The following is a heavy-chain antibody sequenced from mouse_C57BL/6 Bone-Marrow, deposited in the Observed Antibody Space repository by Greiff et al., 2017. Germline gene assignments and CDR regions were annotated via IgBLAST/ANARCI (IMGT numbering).Heavy chain of an antibody. Sequence: QVQLQQSGAELVRPGASVKLSCKASGYTFTDYYIHWVKQRPGQGLEWIARIYPGSGNTYYNEKFKGKATLSAEKSSSTAYMLLSSLTSEDSAVYFCAKAYSFDYWGQGTTLTVSS. V-gene: IGHV1-76*01. J-gene: IGHJ2*01. CDR1: GYTFTDYY. CDR2: IYPGSGNT. CDR3: AKAYSFDY.